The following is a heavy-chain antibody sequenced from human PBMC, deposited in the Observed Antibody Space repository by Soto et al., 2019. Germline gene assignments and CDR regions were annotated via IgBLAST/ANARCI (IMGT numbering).Heavy chain of an antibody. CDR2: ISGSGGST. D-gene: IGHD3-22*01. V-gene: IGHV3-23*01. CDR3: AKDALGTMIVVVIPYYYYGMDV. Sequence: TGGSLRLSCAASGFTFSSYAMSWVRQAPGKGLEWVSAISGSGGSTYYADSVKGRFTISRDNSKNTLYLQMNSLRAEDTAVYYCAKDALGTMIVVVIPYYYYGMDVWGQGATVTVSS. J-gene: IGHJ6*02. CDR1: GFTFSSYA.